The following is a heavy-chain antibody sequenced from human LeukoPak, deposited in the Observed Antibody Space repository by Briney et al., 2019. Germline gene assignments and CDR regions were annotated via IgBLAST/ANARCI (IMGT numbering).Heavy chain of an antibody. Sequence: GGSLRLSCTASGFTLGTYWMHWVRQAPGEGLVWVSLINTNGTNTNYADSVKGRFTISRDNAKNTLYLQMNTRIVVDTAVYYCICERGWGQGTLVTVSS. CDR2: INTNGTNT. J-gene: IGHJ4*02. CDR3: ICERG. V-gene: IGHV3-74*01. D-gene: IGHD2-21*01. CDR1: GFTLGTYW.